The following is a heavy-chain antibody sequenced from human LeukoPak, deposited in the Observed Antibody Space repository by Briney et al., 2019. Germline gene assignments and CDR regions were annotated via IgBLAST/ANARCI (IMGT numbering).Heavy chain of an antibody. CDR2: ISYDGINK. D-gene: IGHD3-22*01. CDR1: RFTFSAYA. J-gene: IGHJ4*02. CDR3: AKDTYDSSGYLDY. V-gene: IGHV3-30*18. Sequence: GGSLRLPCAASRFTFSAYAIHWVRQAPGKGLEWVAVISYDGINKYYADSVKGRFTLSRDNSKNTLFLQMNGLRVEDTAVYYCAKDTYDSSGYLDYWGQGTLVTVSS.